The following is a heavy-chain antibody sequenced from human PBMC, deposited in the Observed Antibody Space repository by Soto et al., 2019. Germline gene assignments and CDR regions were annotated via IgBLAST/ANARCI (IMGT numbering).Heavy chain of an antibody. J-gene: IGHJ6*02. V-gene: IGHV4-38-2*01. CDR1: GYSISSGYY. CDR3: ARCIAAAATGVLAYYYYGMDV. Sequence: LSLTCAVSGYSISSGYYWGWIRQPPGKGLEWIGSIYHSGSTYYNLSLKSRVTISVDTSKNQFSLKLSSVTAADTAVYYCARCIAAAATGVLAYYYYGMDVWGQGTTVTVSS. CDR2: IYHSGST. D-gene: IGHD6-13*01.